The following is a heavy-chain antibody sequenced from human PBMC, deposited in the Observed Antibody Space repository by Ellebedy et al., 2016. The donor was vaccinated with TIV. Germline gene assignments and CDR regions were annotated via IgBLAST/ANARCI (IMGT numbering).Heavy chain of an antibody. CDR2: IYYSGST. CDR1: GGSISSYY. Sequence: MPSETLSLTCTVSGGSISSYYWSWIRQPPGKGLEWIGYIYYSGSTNYNPSLKSRVTISVDTSKNQFSLKLSYVTAADTAVYYCAGGIFGDYGPADAFDIWGQGTMVTVSS. V-gene: IGHV4-59*01. D-gene: IGHD4-17*01. CDR3: AGGIFGDYGPADAFDI. J-gene: IGHJ3*02.